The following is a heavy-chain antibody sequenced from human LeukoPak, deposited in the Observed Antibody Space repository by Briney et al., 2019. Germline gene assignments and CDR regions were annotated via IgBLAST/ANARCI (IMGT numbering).Heavy chain of an antibody. CDR3: DVGGGYDDYIFDY. CDR1: GFTFDDYA. J-gene: IGHJ4*02. D-gene: IGHD5-12*01. CDR2: ISWNSGSI. V-gene: IGHV3-9*01. Sequence: GGSLRLSCAASGFTFDDYALHWVRQAPGKGLVWVSGISWNSGSIGYADSVKGRFTISRDNAKNSLYLQMNSLRAEDTALYYCDVGGGYDDYIFDYWGQGTLVTVSS.